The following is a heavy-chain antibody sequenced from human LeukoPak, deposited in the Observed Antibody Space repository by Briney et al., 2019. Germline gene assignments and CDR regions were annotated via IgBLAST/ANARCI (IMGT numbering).Heavy chain of an antibody. D-gene: IGHD1-20*01. CDR3: ARGRYNWNDGTRNWFDP. V-gene: IGHV7-4-1*02. Sequence: ASVKVSCKASGYTFTSYAMNWVRQAPGQGLEWMGWINTNTGSPTYAQGFTGRFVFSLDTSVSTAYLQISSLKAEDTAVYYCARGRYNWNDGTRNWFDPWGQGTLVTVSS. CDR2: INTNTGSP. J-gene: IGHJ5*02. CDR1: GYTFTSYA.